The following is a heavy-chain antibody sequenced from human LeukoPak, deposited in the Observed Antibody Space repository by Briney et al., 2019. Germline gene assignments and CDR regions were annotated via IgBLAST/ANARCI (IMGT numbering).Heavy chain of an antibody. Sequence: GASVKVSCKASGYRFTDYAMNWVRQAPGQGLEWVGWINTNTGSPTYAQAFTGRFVFSLDTSVSTAYPQINSLKAEDTAVYYCARESGYTDTHDAFDIWGQGTMVTVSS. J-gene: IGHJ3*02. CDR1: GYRFTDYA. D-gene: IGHD6-13*01. V-gene: IGHV7-4-1*02. CDR2: INTNTGSP. CDR3: ARESGYTDTHDAFDI.